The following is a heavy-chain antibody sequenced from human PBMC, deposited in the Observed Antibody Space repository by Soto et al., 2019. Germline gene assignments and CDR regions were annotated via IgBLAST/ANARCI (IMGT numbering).Heavy chain of an antibody. Sequence: QVQLVESGGGVVQPGRSLRLSCAASGFTFSSYGMHWVRQAPGKGLEWVAVIWYDGSNKYYADSVKGRFTISRDNSKNPLYLQMNSLRAEDTAVYYRAREGGFGVYDYWGQGTLVTVSS. CDR1: GFTFSSYG. V-gene: IGHV3-33*01. D-gene: IGHD3-10*01. CDR2: IWYDGSNK. J-gene: IGHJ4*02. CDR3: AREGGFGVYDY.